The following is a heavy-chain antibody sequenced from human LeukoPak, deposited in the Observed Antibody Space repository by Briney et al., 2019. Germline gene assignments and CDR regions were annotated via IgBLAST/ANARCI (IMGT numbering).Heavy chain of an antibody. CDR1: GFTFGKYW. D-gene: IGHD3-3*01. V-gene: IGHV3-7*03. CDR2: IKLDGSEK. CDR3: ARDQYDTWSRRGNFDP. J-gene: IGHJ5*02. Sequence: PGGSLRLSCVASGFTFGKYWMSWVRQAPGKGLEWVANIKLDGSEKNYVDSVKGRFTISRDNTKNSLYLQMNSPRAEDTAVFYCARDQYDTWSRRGNFDPWGQGTLVIVSS.